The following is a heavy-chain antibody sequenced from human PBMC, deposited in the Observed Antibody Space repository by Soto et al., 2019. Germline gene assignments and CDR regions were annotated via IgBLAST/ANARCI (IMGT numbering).Heavy chain of an antibody. CDR2: INPNSGGT. Sequence: GSVKVSCKASGYTFTGYYMHWVRQAPGQGLEWMGWINPNSGGTNYAQKFQGWVTMTRDTSISTAYMELSRLRSDDTAVYYCARSRMVRGYYYYYMDVWGKGTTVTVSS. CDR1: GYTFTGYY. V-gene: IGHV1-2*04. CDR3: ARSRMVRGYYYYYMDV. J-gene: IGHJ6*03. D-gene: IGHD2-8*01.